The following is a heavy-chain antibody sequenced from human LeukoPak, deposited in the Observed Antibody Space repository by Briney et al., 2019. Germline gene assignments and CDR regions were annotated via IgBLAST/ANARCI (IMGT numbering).Heavy chain of an antibody. CDR2: IIPNTGGT. D-gene: IGHD2/OR15-2a*01. CDR1: GYTFTGYY. J-gene: IGHJ2*01. CDR3: ARGSPSYAQWHFDL. Sequence: ASVKVSCKASGYTFTGYYMHWVRQAPGQGLEWMGWIIPNTGGTNYAQKFQDWVTMSSDTSISTAYMELSSLRSDDTAVYYCARGSPSYAQWHFDLWGRGTLVTVSP. V-gene: IGHV1-2*04.